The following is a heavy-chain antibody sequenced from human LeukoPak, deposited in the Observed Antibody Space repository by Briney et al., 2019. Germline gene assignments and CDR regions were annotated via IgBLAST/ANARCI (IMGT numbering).Heavy chain of an antibody. Sequence: SETLSLTCTVSGGSISSYYWNWIRQPPGKGLEWIGYIYDSGSTNYNPSLKSRVTISVDTSKNQFSLKLSSVTVADTAVYYWAGDWGMTTVTRGAGSDGMDVWGQGITVIVSS. CDR2: IYDSGST. CDR1: GGSISSYY. V-gene: IGHV4-59*01. CDR3: AGDWGMTTVTRGAGSDGMDV. D-gene: IGHD4-17*01. J-gene: IGHJ6*01.